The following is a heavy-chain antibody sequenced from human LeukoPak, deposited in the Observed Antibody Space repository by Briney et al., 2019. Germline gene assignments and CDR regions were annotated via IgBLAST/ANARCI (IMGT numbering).Heavy chain of an antibody. D-gene: IGHD3-3*01. Sequence: SETLSLTCAVYGGSFSGYYWSWIRQPPGKGLEWIGEINHSGSTNYNPSLKSRVTISVDTSKNQFSLKLSSVTAADTAVYYCARGPRYYDFWSGYYNYYYYYYMDVWGKGTTVTVSS. J-gene: IGHJ6*03. CDR2: INHSGST. CDR3: ARGPRYYDFWSGYYNYYYYYYMDV. CDR1: GGSFSGYY. V-gene: IGHV4-34*01.